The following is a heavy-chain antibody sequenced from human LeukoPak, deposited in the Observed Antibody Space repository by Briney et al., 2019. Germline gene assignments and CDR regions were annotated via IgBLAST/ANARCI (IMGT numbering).Heavy chain of an antibody. V-gene: IGHV3-53*05. D-gene: IGHD2-15*01. Sequence: QPGGSLRLSCAASVTVRSNYMSWVRQAPGKGLEWVSVIFSGGSTSYADSVRGRFTISRDNSKNTVYLQIDGLRTEDTGVYYCATNVVVVAATGVLDVWGQGTMVTVSS. CDR3: ATNVVVVAATGVLDV. CDR2: IFSGGST. CDR1: VTVRSNY. J-gene: IGHJ3*01.